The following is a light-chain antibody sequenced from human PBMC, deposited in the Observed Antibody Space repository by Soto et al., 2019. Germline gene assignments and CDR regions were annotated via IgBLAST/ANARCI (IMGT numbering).Light chain of an antibody. CDR3: QHYTSYYPT. Sequence: DIQMTQSPSSLSAFVGDRVTITCRASQSVTNWLAWYQQKPGKAPKLLISEASILESGVPSRFSGSGSGTEFTLTISSLQPEDSASYYCQHYTSYYPTFGQGTQVEI. CDR1: QSVTNW. V-gene: IGKV1-5*01. J-gene: IGKJ1*01. CDR2: EAS.